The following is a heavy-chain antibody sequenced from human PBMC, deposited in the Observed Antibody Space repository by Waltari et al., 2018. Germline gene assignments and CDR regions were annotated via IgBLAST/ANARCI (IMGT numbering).Heavy chain of an antibody. CDR2: IYSGGST. V-gene: IGHV3-66*02. J-gene: IGHJ6*02. CDR1: GFTVSSNY. CDR3: ARDSRGDYYYGMDV. Sequence: EVQLVESGGGLVQPGGSLRLSCAASGFTVSSNYMSWVRQAPGKGLEWVSVIYSGGSTYYADSVKGRFTISRDNSKNTLYLQMNSLRAEDTAVYYCARDSRGDYYYGMDVWGQGTTVTVSS. D-gene: IGHD6-13*01.